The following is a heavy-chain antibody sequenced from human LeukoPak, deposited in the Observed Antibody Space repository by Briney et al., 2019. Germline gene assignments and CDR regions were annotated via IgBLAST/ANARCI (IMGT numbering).Heavy chain of an antibody. Sequence: ASVKVSCKASGYTFTGYYMHWVRQAPGKGLEWMGGFDPEDGETIYAQKFQGRVTMTEDTSTDTAYMELSSLRSEDTAVYYCSSAVAATFVGWGQGTLVTVSS. CDR1: GYTFTGYY. CDR2: FDPEDGET. V-gene: IGHV1-24*01. CDR3: SSAVAATFVG. J-gene: IGHJ4*02. D-gene: IGHD6-19*01.